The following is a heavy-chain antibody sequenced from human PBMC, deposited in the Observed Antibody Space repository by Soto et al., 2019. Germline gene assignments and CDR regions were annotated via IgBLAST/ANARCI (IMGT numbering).Heavy chain of an antibody. Sequence: ASVKVSCKVSGYTLTGLSMHWVRQAPGKGLEWMGGFDPETGETIYAQRFQGRVTVTEDTSTDTVYMELSSLRSEDTAVYYCARMKGGDDYGDYYFDYWGQGTPVTVPQ. CDR3: ARMKGGDDYGDYYFDY. CDR1: GYTLTGLS. CDR2: FDPETGET. D-gene: IGHD4-17*01. J-gene: IGHJ4*02. V-gene: IGHV1-24*01.